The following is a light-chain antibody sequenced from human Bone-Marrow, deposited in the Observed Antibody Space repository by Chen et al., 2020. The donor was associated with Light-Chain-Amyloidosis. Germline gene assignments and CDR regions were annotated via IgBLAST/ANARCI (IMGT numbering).Light chain of an antibody. V-gene: IGLV2-23*01. Sequence: QSALTQPASVSGSPGQSITISCTGSSSDVGTYNLVSWYQHHPGKAPKLIIYEAKKGPSGVSNRFSGSRSGYTASLTISGLQAEDEADYYCCSYAGRGKMFGGGTKLTVL. CDR2: EAK. CDR3: CSYAGRGKM. J-gene: IGLJ3*02. CDR1: SSDVGTYNL.